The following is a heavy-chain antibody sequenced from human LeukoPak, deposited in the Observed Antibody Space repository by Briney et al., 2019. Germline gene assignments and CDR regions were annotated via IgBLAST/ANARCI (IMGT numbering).Heavy chain of an antibody. D-gene: IGHD3-10*01. J-gene: IGHJ4*02. CDR2: IYYSGNT. CDR3: VYGSGRPAGDY. V-gene: IGHV4-59*01. CDR1: GGSISSYY. Sequence: SETLSLTCTVSGGSISSYYWSWIRQPPGKGLEWIGYIYYSGNTKYNPSLKSRVTISVDTSKNQFSLKLSSVTAADTAVYYCVYGSGRPAGDYWGQGTLVTVSS.